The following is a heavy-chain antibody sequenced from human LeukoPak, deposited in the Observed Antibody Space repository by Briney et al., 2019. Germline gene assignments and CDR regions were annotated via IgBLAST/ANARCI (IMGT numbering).Heavy chain of an antibody. V-gene: IGHV4-34*01. D-gene: IGHD6-6*01. CDR3: ASANVYSSSFRGSTAENWFDP. CDR1: GGSFSGYY. J-gene: IGHJ5*02. CDR2: INHSGST. Sequence: SETLSLTCAVYGGSFSGYYWSWIRQPPGKGLEWIGEINHSGSTNYNPSLKSRVTISVDTSKNQFSLKLSSVTAADTAVYYCASANVYSSSFRGSTAENWFDPWGQGTLVTVSS.